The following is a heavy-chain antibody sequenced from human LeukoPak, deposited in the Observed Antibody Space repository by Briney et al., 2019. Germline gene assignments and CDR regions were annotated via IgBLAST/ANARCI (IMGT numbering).Heavy chain of an antibody. Sequence: RTGGSLRLSCAASGFTFSSYGMHWVRQAPGKGLEWVAVISYDGSNKYYADSVKGRFTISRDNSKNTLYLQMNSLRAEDTAVYYCATEIALAIGDYWGQGTLVTVSS. D-gene: IGHD6-19*01. V-gene: IGHV3-30*03. CDR1: GFTFSSYG. CDR2: ISYDGSNK. CDR3: ATEIALAIGDY. J-gene: IGHJ4*02.